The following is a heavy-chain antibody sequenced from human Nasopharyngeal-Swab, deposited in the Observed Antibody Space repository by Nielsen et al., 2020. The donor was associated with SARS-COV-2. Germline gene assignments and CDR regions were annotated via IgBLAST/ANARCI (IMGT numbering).Heavy chain of an antibody. D-gene: IGHD3-9*01. V-gene: IGHV5-10-1*01. J-gene: IGHJ4*02. CDR2: IDPSDSYT. Sequence: VRQMPGKGLEWMGRIDPSDSYTNYSPSFQGHVTISADKSISTAYLQWSSLKASDTAMYYCARTLRYFDWLYLNPGGLDYWGQGTLVTVSS. CDR3: ARTLRYFDWLYLNPGGLDY.